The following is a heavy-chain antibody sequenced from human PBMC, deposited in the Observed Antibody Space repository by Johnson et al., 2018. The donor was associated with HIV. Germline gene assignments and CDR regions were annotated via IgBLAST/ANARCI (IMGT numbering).Heavy chain of an antibody. Sequence: QMLLVESGGGVVQPGRSLRLSCAASGFTFSSYAMHWVRQAPGKGLEWVAVISYDGSNKYYADSVKGRFTISRDNSKNTLYLQMNSLRAEDTAVYYCASDLGSRHAFDIWGQGTMVTVSS. D-gene: IGHD1-26*01. CDR3: ASDLGSRHAFDI. V-gene: IGHV3-30*04. J-gene: IGHJ3*02. CDR2: ISYDGSNK. CDR1: GFTFSSYA.